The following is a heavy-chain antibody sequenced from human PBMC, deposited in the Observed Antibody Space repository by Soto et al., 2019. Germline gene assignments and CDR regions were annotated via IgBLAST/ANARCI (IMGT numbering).Heavy chain of an antibody. CDR2: IYHSGST. V-gene: IGHV4-4*02. CDR1: GGSISTTHW. CDR3: ARKSYYDPYHFAP. D-gene: IGHD3-22*01. J-gene: IGHJ5*02. Sequence: QVQLQASGPGLVKPSVTLSLTCAFSGGSISTTHWWTWVRQPPGKGLEWIGEIYHSGSTNYNPSLNSRVTISVDNSKNQFSLKLSSVTAADTAVYDCARKSYYDPYHFAPWGQGTLVTDSS.